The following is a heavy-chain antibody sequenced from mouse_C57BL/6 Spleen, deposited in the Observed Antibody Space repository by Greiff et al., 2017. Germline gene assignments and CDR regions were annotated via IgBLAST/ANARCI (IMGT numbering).Heavy chain of an antibody. CDR3: AREPWFAY. CDR2: INPSTGGT. V-gene: IGHV1-42*01. Sequence: VQLQQPGAELVKPGASVKISCKASGYSFTGYYMNWVKQSPEKSLEWIGEINPSTGGTTYNQKFKAKATLTVDKSSSTAYMQLKSLTSEDSAVYYCAREPWFAYWGQGTLVTVSA. J-gene: IGHJ3*01. CDR1: GYSFTGYY.